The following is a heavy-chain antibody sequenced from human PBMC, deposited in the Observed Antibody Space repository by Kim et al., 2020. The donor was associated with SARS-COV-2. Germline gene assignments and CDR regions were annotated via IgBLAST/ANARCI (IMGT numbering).Heavy chain of an antibody. CDR3: ARGLGSGSYKDY. D-gene: IGHD1-26*01. Sequence: SETLSLTCTVSGGSISSYYWSWIRQPPGKGLEWIGYIYYSGSTNYNPSLKSRVTISVDTSKNQFSLKLSSVTAADTAVYYCARGLGSGSYKDYWGQGTLVTVSS. V-gene: IGHV4-59*13. CDR1: GGSISSYY. CDR2: IYYSGST. J-gene: IGHJ4*02.